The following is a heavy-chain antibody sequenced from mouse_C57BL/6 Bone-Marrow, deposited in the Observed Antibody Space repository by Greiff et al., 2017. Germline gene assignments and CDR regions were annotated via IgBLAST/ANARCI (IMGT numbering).Heavy chain of an antibody. D-gene: IGHD3-3*01. CDR3: TRLAGLDY. Sequence: QVHVKQSGAELVRPGASVTLSCKASGYTFTDYEMHWVKQTPVHGLEWIGAIDPETGGTAYNQKFKGKAILTADKSSSTAYMELRSLTSEDSAVYYCTRLAGLDYWGQGTTLTVSS. CDR2: IDPETGGT. CDR1: GYTFTDYE. V-gene: IGHV1-15*01. J-gene: IGHJ2*01.